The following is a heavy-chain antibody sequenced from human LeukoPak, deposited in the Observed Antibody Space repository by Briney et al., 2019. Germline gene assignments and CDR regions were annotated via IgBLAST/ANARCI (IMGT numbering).Heavy chain of an antibody. D-gene: IGHD3-16*01. J-gene: IGHJ4*02. CDR2: ISSSGSAI. CDR3: VGFTGDY. Sequence: GGSLRLSCAASGFTFSSFEMNWVRQAPGKGLEWLSYISSSGSAIYYADSVKGRFTISRDNAKNSLYLQMNSLRSEDSAVYYCVGFTGDYWGQGTRVTVSS. CDR1: GFTFSSFE. V-gene: IGHV3-48*03.